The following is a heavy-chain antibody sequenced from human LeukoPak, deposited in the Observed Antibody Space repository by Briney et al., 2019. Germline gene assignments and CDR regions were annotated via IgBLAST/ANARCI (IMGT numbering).Heavy chain of an antibody. Sequence: GGSLRLSCAASGFTFSDYHMNWIRQAPGKGLEWISCISPGGQTTYFADSVKGRVTLSRDNAKNSLSLQMNSLTADDTAVYFCAVGRDISVAGPGGYFDYWGQGTLVAVSS. D-gene: IGHD6-19*01. J-gene: IGHJ4*02. CDR1: GFTFSDYH. V-gene: IGHV3-11*01. CDR2: ISPGGQTT. CDR3: AVGRDISVAGPGGYFDY.